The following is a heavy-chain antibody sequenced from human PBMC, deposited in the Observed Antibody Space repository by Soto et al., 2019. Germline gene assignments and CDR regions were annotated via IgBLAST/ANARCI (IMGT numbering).Heavy chain of an antibody. Sequence: EVQLVETGGGLIQPGGSLRLSCAASGFTVSSNYMSWVRQAPGKGLEWVSVIDSGGSTYYADSVKGRFTISRDNSKNTLYLQMNSLRAEDTAVYYCARDYGLWVGDSFAFDIWGQGTMVTVSS. J-gene: IGHJ3*02. V-gene: IGHV3-53*02. D-gene: IGHD3-10*01. CDR2: IDSGGST. CDR3: ARDYGLWVGDSFAFDI. CDR1: GFTVSSNY.